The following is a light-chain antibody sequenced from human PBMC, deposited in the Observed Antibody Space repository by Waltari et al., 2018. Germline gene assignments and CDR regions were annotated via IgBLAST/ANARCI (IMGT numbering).Light chain of an antibody. V-gene: IGLV3-21*04. J-gene: IGLJ1*01. CDR2: DDS. Sequence: SYVLTQPPSVSVAPGEAARITCGGSSVGNESVRWYQQKPGQAPVLVICDDSVRPSGIPVRFSASGSGDTATLSISRVGAGDEADYYCQVWDRESDVFGTGTRVTVL. CDR3: QVWDRESDV. CDR1: SVGNES.